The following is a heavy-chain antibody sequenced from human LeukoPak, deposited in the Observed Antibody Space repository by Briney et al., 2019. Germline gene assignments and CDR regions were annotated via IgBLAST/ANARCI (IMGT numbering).Heavy chain of an antibody. Sequence: GGSLRLSCAASGFTFSSYEMNWVRQAPGKGLEWVSYISSSGSTIYYADSVKGRFTISRDNAKNSLFLQMNSLRAEDTAVYYCARDGTPIHSSGWVYMDVWGKGTTVTISS. V-gene: IGHV3-48*03. CDR3: ARDGTPIHSSGWVYMDV. J-gene: IGHJ6*04. CDR1: GFTFSSYE. D-gene: IGHD6-25*01. CDR2: ISSSGSTI.